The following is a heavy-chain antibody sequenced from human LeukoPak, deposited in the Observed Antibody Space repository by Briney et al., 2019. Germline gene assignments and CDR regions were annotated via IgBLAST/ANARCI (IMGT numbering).Heavy chain of an antibody. Sequence: GASVKVSCKASGYTFTSYYFHWVRQAPGQGLEWAGTIDPADGTTTYAQRLQGRVTMTWDMSTSTVYMDLSSLSSEDTAVYYCARGYYDSSGYYDALDIWGQGTMVTVSS. D-gene: IGHD3-22*01. J-gene: IGHJ3*02. CDR3: ARGYYDSSGYYDALDI. CDR1: GYTFTSYY. V-gene: IGHV1-46*04. CDR2: IDPADGTT.